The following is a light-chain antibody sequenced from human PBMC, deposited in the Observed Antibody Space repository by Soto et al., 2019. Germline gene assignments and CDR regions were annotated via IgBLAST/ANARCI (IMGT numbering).Light chain of an antibody. CDR1: QSISSW. CDR2: DAS. J-gene: IGKJ1*01. V-gene: IGKV1-5*01. CDR3: QQYNSYSPT. Sequence: DIQMTQSPSTLSASVGDRVTITCRASQSISSWLAWYQQKRGKAPKLLIYDASSLESGVPSRVIGSGSGTEFTLTICCLQPDHFATYYCQQYNSYSPTVGQGTKVDSK.